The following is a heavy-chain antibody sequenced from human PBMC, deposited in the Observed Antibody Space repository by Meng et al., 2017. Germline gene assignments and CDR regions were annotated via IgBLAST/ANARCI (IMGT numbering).Heavy chain of an antibody. J-gene: IGHJ4*02. Sequence: ASVKVPCKASGYIFISYDINWVRQATGQGLEWMGWMNPNSGNTGYAQKFQGGVTITRNTSISTAYMELSSLRAEDTAVYYCARGVYDSSGYIPFDYWGQGTLVTVSS. CDR1: GYIFISYD. CDR2: MNPNSGNT. D-gene: IGHD3-22*01. CDR3: ARGVYDSSGYIPFDY. V-gene: IGHV1-8*03.